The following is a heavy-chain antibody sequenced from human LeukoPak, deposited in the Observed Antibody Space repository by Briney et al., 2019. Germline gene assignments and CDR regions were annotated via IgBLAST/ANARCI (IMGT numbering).Heavy chain of an antibody. Sequence: SETLSLTCAVYGDSFRGYYWRWIRQPRGKGGEWLGENNHSGSTNYNPSLKSRVTISVDTSKNQFSLKLSSVTAADTAVYYCAREYGGNYYDSSEWPFDIWGQGTMVTVSS. J-gene: IGHJ3*02. V-gene: IGHV4-34*01. D-gene: IGHD3-22*01. CDR1: GDSFRGYY. CDR2: NNHSGST. CDR3: AREYGGNYYDSSEWPFDI.